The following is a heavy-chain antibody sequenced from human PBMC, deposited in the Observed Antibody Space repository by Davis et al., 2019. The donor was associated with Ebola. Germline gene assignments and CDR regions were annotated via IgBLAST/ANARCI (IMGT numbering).Heavy chain of an antibody. V-gene: IGHV1-3*01. CDR3: ARASFGYNSGWYADY. D-gene: IGHD6-19*01. CDR1: GFTLTKYA. Sequence: ASVKVSCKASGFTLTKYAIHLVRQAPGQRLEWMGWVHGGNGNTKYSQRFQGRVTITTDTSASTVYLDLTSLRSEDTAVFYCARASFGYNSGWYADYWGPGSLVTVSS. CDR2: VHGGNGNT. J-gene: IGHJ4*02.